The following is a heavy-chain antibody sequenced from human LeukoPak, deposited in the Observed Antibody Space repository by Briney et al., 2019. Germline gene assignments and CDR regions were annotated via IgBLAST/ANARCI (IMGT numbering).Heavy chain of an antibody. Sequence: GGSLRLSCAASGFTFSSYWIHWGRQGPGKGLVGVSRINSDGITTNYADSVKGRFTISRDNAKNTLYLQMNSLRAEDTAVYYCARGATVPTRNAFDIWGQGTMVTVSS. CDR2: INSDGITT. CDR3: ARGATVPTRNAFDI. J-gene: IGHJ3*02. V-gene: IGHV3-74*01. CDR1: GFTFSSYW. D-gene: IGHD4-17*01.